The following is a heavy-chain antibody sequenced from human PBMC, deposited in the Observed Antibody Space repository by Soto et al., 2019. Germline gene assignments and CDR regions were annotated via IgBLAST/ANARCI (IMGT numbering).Heavy chain of an antibody. V-gene: IGHV1-8*01. CDR2: MNPNSGNT. Sequence: GASVKVSCKASGYTFTSYDINWVRQATGQGLEWMGWMNPNSGNTGYAQKFQGRVTMTRNTFISTAYMELSSLRSEDTAVYYCARVVVDTYCSGGSCYQRTDAFDIWGQGTMVTVSS. D-gene: IGHD2-15*01. CDR3: ARVVVDTYCSGGSCYQRTDAFDI. J-gene: IGHJ3*02. CDR1: GYTFTSYD.